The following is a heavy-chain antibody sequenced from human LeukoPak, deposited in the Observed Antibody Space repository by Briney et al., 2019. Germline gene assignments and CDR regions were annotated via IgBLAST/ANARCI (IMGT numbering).Heavy chain of an antibody. CDR3: ARGFRRVPVTSPGY. Sequence: GGSLRLSCAASGFTFSSYSMNWVRQAPGKGLEWVSSISSSSSYIYYADSVKGRFTISRDNAKNSLYLQMNSLRAEDTAVYYCARGFRRVPVTSPGYWGQGTLVTVSS. D-gene: IGHD4-17*01. CDR2: ISSSSSYI. CDR1: GFTFSSYS. J-gene: IGHJ4*02. V-gene: IGHV3-21*01.